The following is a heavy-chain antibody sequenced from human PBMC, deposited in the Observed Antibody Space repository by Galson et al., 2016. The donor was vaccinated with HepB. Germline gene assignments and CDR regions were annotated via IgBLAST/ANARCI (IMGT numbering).Heavy chain of an antibody. Sequence: ETLSLTCTVSGGSISSYYWTWIRQSPGKGPEWIGTIFYSGSTSYNPSLKSRVTISVDTAKNKFSLRLNSMTAADTAVYYCARELALGYCTGGSCFGFWGQGTLVTVSS. CDR2: IFYSGST. CDR1: GGSISSYY. CDR3: ARELALGYCTGGSCFGF. V-gene: IGHV4-59*01. J-gene: IGHJ5*01. D-gene: IGHD2-8*02.